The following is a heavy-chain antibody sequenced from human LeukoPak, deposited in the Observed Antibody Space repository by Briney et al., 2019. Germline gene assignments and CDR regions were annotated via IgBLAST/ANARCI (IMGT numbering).Heavy chain of an antibody. CDR2: ISAGGINT. CDR1: GFTFSNFG. V-gene: IGHV3-23*01. D-gene: IGHD6-19*01. J-gene: IGHJ4*02. Sequence: TGGSLRLSRAASGFTFSNFGMSWVRQAPGKRLEWVSFISAGGINTYYGDSVKGRFTISRDNSKNTLFLQMDSLRAEDTAVYYCAKRAAYGTVWYQFDYWGQGTLVTVSS. CDR3: AKRAAYGTVWYQFDY.